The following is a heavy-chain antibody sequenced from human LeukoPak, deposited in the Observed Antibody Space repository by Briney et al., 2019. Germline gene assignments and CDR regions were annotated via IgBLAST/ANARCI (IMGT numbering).Heavy chain of an antibody. CDR2: ISYDGNT. D-gene: IGHD2-2*03. Sequence: SETLSLTCTVSGGSMTSGRHYWGWVRQPPGKGLEWIASISYDGNTYYNPSLKNRVTISVDTSKSQFSLKVTSVTAADTSVYYCATHGSCSSSSWSRWFDPWGQGTLVTVSS. V-gene: IGHV4-39*01. CDR1: GGSMTSGRHY. CDR3: ATHGSCSSSSWSRWFDP. J-gene: IGHJ5*02.